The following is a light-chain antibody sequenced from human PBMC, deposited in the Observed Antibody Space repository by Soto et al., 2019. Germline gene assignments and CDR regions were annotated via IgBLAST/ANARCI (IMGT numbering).Light chain of an antibody. CDR2: DAS. CDR1: QAISNH. Sequence: DIQMTQSPSSLSASAGDRVTITCQASQAISNHLNWYQQKAGKAPKLLINDASNLETGVPSRFSGSGSGTDFTLTISSLQPEDIATYYCQQYVNALTFGGGTKVPIK. CDR3: QQYVNALT. J-gene: IGKJ4*01. V-gene: IGKV1-33*01.